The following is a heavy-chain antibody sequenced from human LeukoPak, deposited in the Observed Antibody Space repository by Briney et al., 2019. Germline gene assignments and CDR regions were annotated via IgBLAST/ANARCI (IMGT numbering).Heavy chain of an antibody. D-gene: IGHD2-2*01. J-gene: IGHJ4*02. CDR1: GGSFSGYY. CDR3: ARMIVVVPAASYAGMDY. Sequence: SETLSLTCAVYGGSFSGYYWSWIRQPPGKGLEWIGEINHSGSTNYNPSLKSRVTISVDTSKNQFSLKLSSVTAADTAVYYCARMIVVVPAASYAGMDYWGQGTLVTVSS. V-gene: IGHV4-34*01. CDR2: INHSGST.